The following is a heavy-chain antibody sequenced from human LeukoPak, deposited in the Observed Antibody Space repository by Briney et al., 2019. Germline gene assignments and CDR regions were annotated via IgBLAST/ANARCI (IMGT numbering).Heavy chain of an antibody. CDR2: ISSSGSTI. V-gene: IGHV3-48*03. J-gene: IGHJ6*02. CDR3: ARAVGTWIQLWSPNYYYGMDV. Sequence: GGSLRLSCAASGFTFGSYEMNWVRQAPGKGLEWVSYISSSGSTIYFADSVKGRFTISRVNAKNSLYLRMNSLRAEDTAVYYCARAVGTWIQLWSPNYYYGMDVWGQGTTVTVSS. CDR1: GFTFGSYE. D-gene: IGHD5-18*01.